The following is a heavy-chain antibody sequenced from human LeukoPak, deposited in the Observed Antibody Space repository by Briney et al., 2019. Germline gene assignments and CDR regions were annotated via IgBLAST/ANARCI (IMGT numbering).Heavy chain of an antibody. D-gene: IGHD3-16*02. CDR1: EGTFSSYA. J-gene: IGHJ3*02. Sequence: GASVKVSCKASEGTFSSYAISWVRQAPGQGLEWMGGIIPIFGTANYAQKFQGRVTITADESTSTAYMELSSLRSEDTAVYYCARSGNPHSRYTDAFDIWGQGTMVTVSS. V-gene: IGHV1-69*13. CDR3: ARSGNPHSRYTDAFDI. CDR2: IIPIFGTA.